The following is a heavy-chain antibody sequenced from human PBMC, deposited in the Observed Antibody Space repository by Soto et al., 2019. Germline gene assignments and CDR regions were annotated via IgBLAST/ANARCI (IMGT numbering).Heavy chain of an antibody. J-gene: IGHJ6*03. CDR2: FSGSGGST. V-gene: IGHV3-23*01. D-gene: IGHD5-12*01. CDR3: AKDLYKRGGYDWGLDYYYYYMDV. CDR1: GFTFSSYA. Sequence: GGSLRLSCAASGFTFSSYAMSWVRQAPGKGLEWVSAFSGSGGSTYYADSVKGRFTISRDNSKNTLYLQMNSLRAEDTAVYYCAKDLYKRGGYDWGLDYYYYYMDVWGKGTTVTVSS.